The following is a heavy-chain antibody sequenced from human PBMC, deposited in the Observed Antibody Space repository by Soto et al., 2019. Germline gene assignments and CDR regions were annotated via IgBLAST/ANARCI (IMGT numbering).Heavy chain of an antibody. J-gene: IGHJ5*02. Sequence: SETLSLTCTVSGGSISSGGYYWSWIRQHPGKGLEWIGYIYYSGSTYYNPSLKSRVTISVDTSKNQFSLKLSSVTAADTAVYYCARVGDCSGGSCYSFHWFDPWGQGTLVTVSS. D-gene: IGHD2-15*01. V-gene: IGHV4-31*03. CDR3: ARVGDCSGGSCYSFHWFDP. CDR2: IYYSGST. CDR1: GGSISSGGYY.